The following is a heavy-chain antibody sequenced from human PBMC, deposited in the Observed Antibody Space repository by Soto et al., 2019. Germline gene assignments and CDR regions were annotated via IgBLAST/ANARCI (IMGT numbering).Heavy chain of an antibody. CDR3: AEGPTIFGVVISFENYYGMDV. J-gene: IGHJ6*02. V-gene: IGHV4-31*11. CDR2: IYYSGST. D-gene: IGHD3-3*01. CDR1: GDSISKSGYY. Sequence: LSLTCAVSGDSISKSGYYWSWIRQNQGKALEWIGYIYYSGSTFYNPSLKSRVSISLDTSKNQLSLKLTSVTVADTAVYYCAEGPTIFGVVISFENYYGMDVWGQGTTVTVSS.